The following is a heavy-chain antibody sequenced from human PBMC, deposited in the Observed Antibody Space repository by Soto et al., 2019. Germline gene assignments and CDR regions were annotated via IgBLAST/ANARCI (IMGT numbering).Heavy chain of an antibody. Sequence: GGSLRLSCAASGFTFDDYTMHWVRQAPGKGLEWVSLISWDGGSTYYADSVKGRFTISRDNSKNSLYLQMNSLRTEDTALYYCAKVERSGSYYYYYGMDVWGQGTTVTVSS. CDR1: GFTFDDYT. CDR3: AKVERSGSYYYYYGMDV. V-gene: IGHV3-43*01. D-gene: IGHD1-26*01. J-gene: IGHJ6*02. CDR2: ISWDGGST.